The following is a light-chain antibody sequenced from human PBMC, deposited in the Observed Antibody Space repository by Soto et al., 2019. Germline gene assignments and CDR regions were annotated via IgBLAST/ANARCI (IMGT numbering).Light chain of an antibody. Sequence: DIQMTQSPSTLSASVGDRVTLTCPASQTISSWLAWYQQKPGKAPKLLIYKASTLKSGVPSRFSGSGSGTEFTLTISSLQPDDFATYYCQHYNSYSEAFGQGSEVDIK. J-gene: IGKJ1*01. CDR2: KAS. CDR1: QTISSW. V-gene: IGKV1-5*03. CDR3: QHYNSYSEA.